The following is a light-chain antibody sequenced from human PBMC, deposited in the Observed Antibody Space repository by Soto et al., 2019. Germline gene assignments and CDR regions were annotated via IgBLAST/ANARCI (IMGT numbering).Light chain of an antibody. CDR1: QSISSW. Sequence: DIQMTQSPSTLSASVGDRVTITCRASQSISSWLAWYQQKPGTAPKLLIYKASTLQSGVPSRFSGSGSGTEFTLTISSLQSEDFAVYYCQQYNNWWTFGQGTKV. CDR2: KAS. V-gene: IGKV1-5*03. J-gene: IGKJ1*01. CDR3: QQYNNWWT.